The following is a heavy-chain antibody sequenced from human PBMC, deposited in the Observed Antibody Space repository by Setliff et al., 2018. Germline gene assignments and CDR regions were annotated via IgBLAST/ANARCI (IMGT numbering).Heavy chain of an antibody. CDR3: ARLVETSTWGNWFDP. CDR2: IYDSGSV. CDR1: GGSISSYY. J-gene: IGHJ5*02. Sequence: SETLSLTCTVSGGSISSYYRTWIRQSPGKGLEWIGNIYDSGSVDYNPSLKSRVTTSVDTSKNQFSLKLSSVTAADTAVYYCARLVETSTWGNWFDPWGQGTLVTVSS. D-gene: IGHD2-15*01. V-gene: IGHV4-59*08.